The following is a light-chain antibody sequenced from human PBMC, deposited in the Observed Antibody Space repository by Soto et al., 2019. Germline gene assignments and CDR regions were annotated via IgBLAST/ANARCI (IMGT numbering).Light chain of an antibody. CDR2: AAF. CDR3: LQYYNFSWT. Sequence: AIQMTQSPSSLSASVGDRVTITCRASQDIRNDLAWYQQKPGQAPHLLIFAAFNLQSGVPSRFSGGGSGTPFPLTISSLQPDDFATYYCLQYYNFSWTFDQGTKVDIK. V-gene: IGKV1-6*01. J-gene: IGKJ1*01. CDR1: QDIRND.